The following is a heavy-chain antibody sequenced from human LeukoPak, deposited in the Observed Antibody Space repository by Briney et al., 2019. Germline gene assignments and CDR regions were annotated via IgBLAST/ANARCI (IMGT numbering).Heavy chain of an antibody. CDR2: IKQDGSEK. J-gene: IGHJ5*02. CDR3: ARDVPSGDIVGIPAAKAFDP. Sequence: GGSLRLSCAASGFTFSNYWMSWVRQAPGKGLEWVANIKQDGSEKYYVDSVKGRFTISRDNAKNSLYLQINSLRADDTAVYYCARDVPSGDIVGIPAAKAFDPWGQGTLVTDCS. D-gene: IGHD2-2*01. V-gene: IGHV3-7*01. CDR1: GFTFSNYW.